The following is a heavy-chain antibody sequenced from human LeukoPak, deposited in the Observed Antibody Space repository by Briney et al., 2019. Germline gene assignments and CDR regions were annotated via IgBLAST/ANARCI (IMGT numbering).Heavy chain of an antibody. J-gene: IGHJ5*02. CDR1: GGSFSGYY. Sequence: SETLSLTCAVYGGSFSGYYWSWIRQPPGKGLEWIGEINHSGSTNYNPSLKSRVTISVDTSKNQFSLKLSSVTATDTAVYYCARNKYYYGSGNYGVPNWFDPWGQGTLVTVSS. V-gene: IGHV4-34*01. CDR2: INHSGST. CDR3: ARNKYYYGSGNYGVPNWFDP. D-gene: IGHD3-10*01.